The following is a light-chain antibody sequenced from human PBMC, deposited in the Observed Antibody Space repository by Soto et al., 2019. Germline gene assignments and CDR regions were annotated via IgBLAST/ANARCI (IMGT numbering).Light chain of an antibody. V-gene: IGKV1-39*01. CDR3: QQSYSTPPIT. Sequence: DIQMTQSPSSLSASVGDRFTITCRASQSISSYLNWYQQKPGKAPKLXXYAASSLQSGVPSRFSGSGSGTDVTLTISSLQPEDFANYYCQQSYSTPPITFGQGTRLEIK. CDR1: QSISSY. CDR2: AAS. J-gene: IGKJ5*01.